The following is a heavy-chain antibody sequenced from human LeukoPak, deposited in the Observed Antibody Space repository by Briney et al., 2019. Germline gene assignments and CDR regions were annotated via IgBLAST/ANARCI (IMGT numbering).Heavy chain of an antibody. CDR2: ISSSGSTI. Sequence: GSLRLSCAASRFTFSNYEMSWVRQAPGKGLEWVSYISSSGSTIYYADSVKGRFTISRDNAKNSLYLQMNSLRAEDTAVYYCAKAPVTTCRGAFCYPFDYWGLGTLVTVSS. D-gene: IGHD2-15*01. V-gene: IGHV3-48*03. CDR3: AKAPVTTCRGAFCYPFDY. CDR1: RFTFSNYE. J-gene: IGHJ4*02.